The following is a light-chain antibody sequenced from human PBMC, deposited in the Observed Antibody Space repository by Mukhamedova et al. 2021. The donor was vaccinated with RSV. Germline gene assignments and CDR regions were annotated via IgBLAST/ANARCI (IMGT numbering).Light chain of an antibody. CDR2: SAS. Sequence: WYQRRVHGKAPTLLISSASTLQSGVPSRFSGTGSGTDFTLTITNFQPEDVATYFCQQSFTTPWTFGPGTKVDIQ. J-gene: IGKJ1*01. CDR3: QQSFTTPWT. V-gene: IGKV1-39*01.